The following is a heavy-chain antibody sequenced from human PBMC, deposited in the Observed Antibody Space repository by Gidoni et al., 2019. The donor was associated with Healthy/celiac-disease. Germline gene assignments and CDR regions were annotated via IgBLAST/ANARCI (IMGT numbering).Heavy chain of an antibody. CDR2: ISYDGSNK. Sequence: QVQLVESGGGVVQPGRSLRLSCAASGFTFSSYGMHWVRQAPGMGLEWVAVISYDGSNKYYADSVKGRCTISRDNSKNTLYLQMNSLRAEDTAVYYCAKDVDIVLLLFTFDYWGQGTLVTVSS. J-gene: IGHJ4*02. D-gene: IGHD2-8*01. CDR1: GFTFSSYG. CDR3: AKDVDIVLLLFTFDY. V-gene: IGHV3-30*18.